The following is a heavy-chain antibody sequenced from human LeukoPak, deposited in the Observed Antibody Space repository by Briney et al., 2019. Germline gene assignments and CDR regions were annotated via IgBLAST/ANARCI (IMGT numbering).Heavy chain of an antibody. CDR2: ITSDSRGI. J-gene: IGHJ4*02. Sequence: PGGTLRLSCVASGFTYSHYGMNWVRQAPGKGLEWVSGITSDSRGIYYADSVKGRFTISRDNSKNTLYLQMNSLRAEDTAVYYCAKVRWFGELLYDSEADYWGQGTLVTVSS. D-gene: IGHD3-10*01. CDR3: AKVRWFGELLYDSEADY. CDR1: GFTYSHYG. V-gene: IGHV3-NL1*01.